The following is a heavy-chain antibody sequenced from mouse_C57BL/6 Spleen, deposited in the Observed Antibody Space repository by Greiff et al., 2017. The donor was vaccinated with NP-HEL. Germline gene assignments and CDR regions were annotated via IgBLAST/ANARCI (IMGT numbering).Heavy chain of an antibody. CDR1: GFTFSSYA. Sequence: EVMLVESGEGLVKPGGSLKLSCAASGFTFSSYAMSWVRQTPEKRLEWVAYISSGGDYIYYADTVKGRFTISRDNARNTLYLQMSSLKSKDTAMYYCTREDTYYYGSSFDYWGQGTTLTVSS. V-gene: IGHV5-9-1*02. CDR2: ISSGGDYI. CDR3: TREDTYYYGSSFDY. J-gene: IGHJ2*01. D-gene: IGHD1-1*01.